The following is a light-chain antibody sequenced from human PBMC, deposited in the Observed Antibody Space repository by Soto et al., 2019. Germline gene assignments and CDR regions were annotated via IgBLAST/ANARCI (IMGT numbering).Light chain of an antibody. CDR1: SSNIGSNT. V-gene: IGLV1-44*01. CDR3: AAWDDNLNAVV. Sequence: QSVLTQPPSASGTPGQRVTISCSGSSSNIGSNTVNWYQQLPGTAPKLLIYSNNQRPSGVPDRFSGSKSGTSASLAISGLQSEDEADYYCAAWDDNLNAVVFGGGTKLTVL. J-gene: IGLJ2*01. CDR2: SNN.